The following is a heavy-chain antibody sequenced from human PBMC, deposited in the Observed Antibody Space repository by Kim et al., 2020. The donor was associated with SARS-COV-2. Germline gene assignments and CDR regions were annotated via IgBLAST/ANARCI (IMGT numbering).Heavy chain of an antibody. Sequence: GGSLRLSCAASGFTFSSYAMSWVRQAPGKGLEWVSAISGSGGSTYYADSVKGRFTISRDNSKNTLYLQMNSLRAEDTAVYYCAKALIVVVPAAMPAVYYYYGREGWGQGTTVTVAS. CDR2: ISGSGGST. V-gene: IGHV3-23*01. CDR1: GFTFSSYA. J-gene: IGHJ6*02. CDR3: AKALIVVVPAAMPAVYYYYGREG. D-gene: IGHD2-2*01.